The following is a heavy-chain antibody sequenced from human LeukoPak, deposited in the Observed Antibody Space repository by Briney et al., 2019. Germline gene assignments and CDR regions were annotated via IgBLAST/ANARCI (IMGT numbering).Heavy chain of an antibody. CDR1: GYTFTGYY. J-gene: IGHJ4*02. V-gene: IGHV1-2*02. CDR3: ARSGTFADFWSGYPDY. Sequence: ASVKVSCKASGYTFTGYYMHWVRQAPGQGLDCMGWINPNSGGTNYAQTFQGRVTMTRDTSISTAYMELSRLRSDDTAVYYCARSGTFADFWSGYPDYWGQGTLVTVSS. D-gene: IGHD3-3*01. CDR2: INPNSGGT.